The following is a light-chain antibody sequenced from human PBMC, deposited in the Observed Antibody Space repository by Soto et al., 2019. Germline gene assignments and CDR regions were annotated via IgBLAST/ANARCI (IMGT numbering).Light chain of an antibody. CDR3: QLSDSSFT. CDR1: QSVSGW. J-gene: IGKJ5*01. Sequence: DIQMTQSPSTLSASVGGTVTVTCRASQSVSGWLAWYQQKPGEAPKLLIYDASSLESGVPSRFSGSGSGTEFTLTISSLQPDDFATYYCQLSDSSFTFGQGRRLEI. CDR2: DAS. V-gene: IGKV1-5*01.